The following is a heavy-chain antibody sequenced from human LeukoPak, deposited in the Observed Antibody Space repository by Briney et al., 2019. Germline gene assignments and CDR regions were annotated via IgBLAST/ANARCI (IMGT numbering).Heavy chain of an antibody. D-gene: IGHD2-21*02. J-gene: IGHJ4*02. Sequence: GGSLRLSYAASGFTFSSYSMNWVRQAPGKGLEWVSSISSSSSYIYYADSVKGRFTISRDNAKNSLYLQMNSLRAEDTAVYYCARAAPYCGGDCYFDYWGQGTLVTVSS. CDR3: ARAAPYCGGDCYFDY. CDR1: GFTFSSYS. V-gene: IGHV3-21*01. CDR2: ISSSSSYI.